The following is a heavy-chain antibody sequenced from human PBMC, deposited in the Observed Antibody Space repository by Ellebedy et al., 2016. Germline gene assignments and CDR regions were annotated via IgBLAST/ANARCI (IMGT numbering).Heavy chain of an antibody. J-gene: IGHJ4*02. D-gene: IGHD3-9*01. CDR2: IYYSGST. V-gene: IGHV4-59*08. CDR3: ARGRESYDILTGYQYYFDY. CDR1: GGSISSYY. Sequence: SETLSLTXTVSGGSISSYYWSWIRQPPGKGLEWIGYIYYSGSTNYNPSLKSRVTISVDTSKNQFSLKLSSVTAADTAVYYCARGRESYDILTGYQYYFDYWGQGTLVTVSS.